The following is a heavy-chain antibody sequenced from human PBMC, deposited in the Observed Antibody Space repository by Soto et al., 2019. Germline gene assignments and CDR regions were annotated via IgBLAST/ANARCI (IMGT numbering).Heavy chain of an antibody. CDR2: MNPNSGNT. V-gene: IGHV1-8*01. CDR3: ASTVRQMFGVVITTYYFDY. Sequence: ASVKVSCKASGYTFTGYDINWVRQATGQGLEWMGWMNPNSGNTGYAQKFQGRVTMTRNTSISTAYMELSSLRSEDTAVYCCASTVRQMFGVVITTYYFDYWGQGTLVTVAS. D-gene: IGHD3-3*01. CDR1: GYTFTGYD. J-gene: IGHJ4*02.